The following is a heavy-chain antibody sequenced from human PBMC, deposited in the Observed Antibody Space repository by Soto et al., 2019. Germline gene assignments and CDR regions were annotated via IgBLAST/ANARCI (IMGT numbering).Heavy chain of an antibody. Sequence: QVQLAQSGAEVKKPGASVKVSGNASGYTFTSYYMHWVRQAPGQGLEWMGIINPIGGSTSYAQKFQRRVNMTKGTSSSTVYMELSSLRSEDTPVYYCAQPREDDSSGYFPFDYWGQGTLVTVSS. J-gene: IGHJ4*02. CDR2: INPIGGST. CDR1: GYTFTSYY. D-gene: IGHD3-22*01. CDR3: AQPREDDSSGYFPFDY. V-gene: IGHV1-46*01.